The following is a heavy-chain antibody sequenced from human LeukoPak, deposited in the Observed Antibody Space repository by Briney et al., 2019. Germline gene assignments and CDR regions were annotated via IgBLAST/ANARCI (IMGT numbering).Heavy chain of an antibody. CDR1: GGTFSSYA. J-gene: IGHJ5*02. CDR2: IIPILGIA. CDR3: ARDDYDILTGYTIGWFDP. Sequence: SVEVSCKASGGTFSSYAISWVRQAPGQGLEWMGRIIPILGIANYAQKFQGRVTITADKSTSTAYMELSSLRSEDTAVYYCARDDYDILTGYTIGWFDPWGQGTLVAVSS. D-gene: IGHD3-9*01. V-gene: IGHV1-69*04.